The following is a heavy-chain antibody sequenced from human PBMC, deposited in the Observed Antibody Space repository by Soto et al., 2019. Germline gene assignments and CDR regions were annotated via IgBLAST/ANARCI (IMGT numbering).Heavy chain of an antibody. CDR2: IYYSGST. V-gene: IGHV4-30-4*01. J-gene: IGHJ6*02. CDR1: GGSISSGDYY. D-gene: IGHD6-6*01. Sequence: QVQLQESGPGLVKSSQSLSLTCTVSGGSISSGDYYWSWIRQPPGKGLEWIGYIYYSGSTYYNPSLKSRVTISVDTSKNQFSLKLSSVTAADTAVYYCARRTRYSSSSFGYYYYGMDVWGQGTTVTASS. CDR3: ARRTRYSSSSFGYYYYGMDV.